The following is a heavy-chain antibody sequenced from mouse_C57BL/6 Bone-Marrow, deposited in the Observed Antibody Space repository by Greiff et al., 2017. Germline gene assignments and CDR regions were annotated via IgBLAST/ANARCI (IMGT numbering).Heavy chain of an antibody. J-gene: IGHJ4*01. CDR2: IYPSDSET. CDR1: GYTFTSYW. CDR3: ARRHYYGTLYAMDY. V-gene: IGHV1-61*01. D-gene: IGHD1-1*01. Sequence: VQLQQPGAELVRPGSSVKLSCKASGYTFTSYWMDWVKQRPGQGLEWIGNIYPSDSETHYNQKFKDKATLTVDKSSSTAYMQLSSLTSEDSAVYYCARRHYYGTLYAMDYWGQGTSVTVSS.